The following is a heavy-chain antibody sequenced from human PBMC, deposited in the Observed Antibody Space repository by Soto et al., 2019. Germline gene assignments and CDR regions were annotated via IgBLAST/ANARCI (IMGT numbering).Heavy chain of an antibody. J-gene: IGHJ4*02. V-gene: IGHV3-23*01. CDR2: ISGSGGST. CDR3: AKDRRYGSLFDY. CDR1: GFTFSSYS. Sequence: GGSLILSCSDSGFTFSSYSMIWVLQAPGKGLEWVSAISGSGGSTYYADSVKGRFTISRDNSKNTLYLQMNSLRAEDTAVYYCAKDRRYGSLFDYWGQGTMVTVSS. D-gene: IGHD2-15*01.